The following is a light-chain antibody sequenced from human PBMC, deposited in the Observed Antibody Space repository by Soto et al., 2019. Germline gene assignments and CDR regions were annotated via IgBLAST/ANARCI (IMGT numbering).Light chain of an antibody. CDR1: QSINWY. Sequence: DIQMTQSPSSLSASVVDRVTITCRASQSINWYLNWYQQKPGKAPSLLIYAASSLQSGVPSRFSGSGSGTDFTLTISSLQSEDFATYYCQQHYITPWTFGQGTKVDIK. V-gene: IGKV1-39*01. J-gene: IGKJ1*01. CDR3: QQHYITPWT. CDR2: AAS.